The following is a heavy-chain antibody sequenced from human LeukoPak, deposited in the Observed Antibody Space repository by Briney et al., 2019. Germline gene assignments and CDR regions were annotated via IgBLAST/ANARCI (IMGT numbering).Heavy chain of an antibody. J-gene: IGHJ4*02. Sequence: GGSLRLSCAASGFTFRTYAMNWVRQAPGKGLEWVSSISSSPSYVYYADSVKGRFTISRDNAKNSLYLQMNSLRAEDTAVYYCARRGTYCGGDCYGTKYWGPGTLVTVSS. CDR1: GFTFRTYA. CDR3: ARRGTYCGGDCYGTKY. D-gene: IGHD2-21*02. V-gene: IGHV3-21*01. CDR2: ISSSPSYV.